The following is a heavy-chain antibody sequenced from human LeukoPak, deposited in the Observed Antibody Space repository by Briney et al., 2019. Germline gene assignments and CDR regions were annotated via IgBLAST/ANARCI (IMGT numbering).Heavy chain of an antibody. J-gene: IGHJ4*02. CDR3: AKNAATYYYDSSGYYDHFDY. V-gene: IGHV3-30*02. CDR1: GFAFSSYG. Sequence: GGSLRLSCATSGFAFSSYGMHWVRQAPGKGLEWVGFIRYDGTIKYYADSMKGRFTISRDNSKNTLYLQMNTLRADDTAVYYCAKNAATYYYDSSGYYDHFDYWGQATLVTVSS. D-gene: IGHD3-22*01. CDR2: IRYDGTIK.